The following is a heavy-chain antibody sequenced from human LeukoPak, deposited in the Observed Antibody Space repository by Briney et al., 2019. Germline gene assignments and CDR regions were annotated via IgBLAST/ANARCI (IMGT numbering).Heavy chain of an antibody. J-gene: IGHJ5*02. CDR3: ARAGYYYDSSGYSDGFAP. V-gene: IGHV4-30-2*01. D-gene: IGHD3-22*01. CDR2: IYHSGST. Sequence: SETLSLTCAVSGGSISSGGYSWSWIRQPPGKGLEWIGYIYHSGSTYYNPSLKSRVTISVDRSKNQFSLKLSSVTAADTAVYYCARAGYYYDSSGYSDGFAPWGQGPLVTVSS. CDR1: GGSISSGGYS.